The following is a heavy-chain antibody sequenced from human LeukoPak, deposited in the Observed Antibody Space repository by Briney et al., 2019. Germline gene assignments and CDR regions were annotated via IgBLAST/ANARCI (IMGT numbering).Heavy chain of an antibody. CDR2: ISGSGGST. D-gene: IGHD3-10*01. CDR3: AKDNVLLWFGELPDAFDI. V-gene: IGHV3-23*01. Sequence: GGSLRLSCAASGFTFTNAWMSWVRQAPGKGLEWVSAISGSGGSTYYADSVKGRFTISRDNSKNTLYLQMNSLRAEDTAVYYCAKDNVLLWFGELPDAFDIWGQGTMVTVSS. CDR1: GFTFTNAW. J-gene: IGHJ3*02.